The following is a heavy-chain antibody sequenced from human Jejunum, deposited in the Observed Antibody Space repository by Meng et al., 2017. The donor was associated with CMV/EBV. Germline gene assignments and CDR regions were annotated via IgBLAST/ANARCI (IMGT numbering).Heavy chain of an antibody. J-gene: IGHJ4*02. CDR3: AKEGLNAPFDY. CDR1: GFTVSTNY. Sequence: LVEAGGGLIQPGGSLRLSCAASGFTVSTNYMSWVRQAPGKGLEWVSVIYSGGNTYYAASVKGRLTISRDNSKNTLYLQMNNLRADDTAVYYCAKEGLNAPFDYWGQGTLVTVSS. V-gene: IGHV3-53*01. CDR2: IYSGGNT.